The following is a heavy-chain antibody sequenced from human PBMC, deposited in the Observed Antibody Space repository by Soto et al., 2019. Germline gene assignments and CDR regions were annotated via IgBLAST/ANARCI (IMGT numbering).Heavy chain of an antibody. J-gene: IGHJ4*02. Sequence: QVQLVQSGAEVKKPGASVKLSCKASGYTFTNYYMHWVRQAPGQGLEWMGIINPSGGSTSYSQRFQGRVTMTRDTSTSTGYMELSSLRSEDTAVYYCARMGTVIRVVDYWGQGTLVTVSS. V-gene: IGHV1-46*03. D-gene: IGHD4-4*01. CDR1: GYTFTNYY. CDR2: INPSGGST. CDR3: ARMGTVIRVVDY.